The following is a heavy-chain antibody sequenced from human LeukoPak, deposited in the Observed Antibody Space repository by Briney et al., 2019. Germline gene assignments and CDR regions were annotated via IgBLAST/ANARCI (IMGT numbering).Heavy chain of an antibody. CDR3: AKNQIYGSTTSCFGN. D-gene: IGHD2-2*01. J-gene: IGHJ4*02. Sequence: GGSLRLSCAASGFTFSTYAMNWVRQAPGKGLEWVSGLSVSGDYTYYADSVKGRFTISRDNSKNTLCLQMNSLRAEDTAVYYCAKNQIYGSTTSCFGNWGQGTLVTVSS. V-gene: IGHV3-23*01. CDR2: LSVSGDYT. CDR1: GFTFSTYA.